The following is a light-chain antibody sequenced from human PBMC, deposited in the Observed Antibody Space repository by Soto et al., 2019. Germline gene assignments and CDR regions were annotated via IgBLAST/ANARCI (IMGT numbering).Light chain of an antibody. J-gene: IGLJ1*01. Sequence: QSVLTQPPSVSGTLGQRVIISCSGSRSNIGVNTVNWYRQLPGTAPKLLIYVDDERPSGVHDRFSGSKSGTSASLAISGLQSEDEFDFYGAAWDDSLNGFVLGTGTKLTVL. V-gene: IGLV1-44*01. CDR2: VDD. CDR3: AAWDDSLNGFV. CDR1: RSNIGVNT.